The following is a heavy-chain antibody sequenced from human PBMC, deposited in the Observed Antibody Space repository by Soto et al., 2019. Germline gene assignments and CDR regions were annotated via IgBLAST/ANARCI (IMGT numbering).Heavy chain of an antibody. V-gene: IGHV1-46*03. J-gene: IGHJ4*02. D-gene: IGHD2-2*01. CDR1: GYHFSRYY. Sequence: QVQLVQSGAEVRKPGASVKVSCKTSGYHFSRYYIHWVRQAPGKGLEWMGIINPTGGRATYAPKFQGRVTMTSDTSTNTVYLEVTGLKSEDTAIYSCSRDRCSSTSCSPDYWGQGTLVTVSS. CDR2: INPTGGRA. CDR3: SRDRCSSTSCSPDY.